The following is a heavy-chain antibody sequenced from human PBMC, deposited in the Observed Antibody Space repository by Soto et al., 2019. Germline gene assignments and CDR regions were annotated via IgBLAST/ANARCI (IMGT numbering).Heavy chain of an antibody. D-gene: IGHD6-6*01. CDR1: GDSISGYF. CDR3: ARDRYASSSGFDY. V-gene: IGHV4-59*01. CDR2: VQYSGST. J-gene: IGHJ4*02. Sequence: SETLSLTCSVSGDSISGYFWSWIRQPPGKGLEWIGYVQYSGSTDYNPSVRSRVTISVDTSKNHFSLMLGSLTAADTAVYYCARDRYASSSGFDYWGQGIQVTVSS.